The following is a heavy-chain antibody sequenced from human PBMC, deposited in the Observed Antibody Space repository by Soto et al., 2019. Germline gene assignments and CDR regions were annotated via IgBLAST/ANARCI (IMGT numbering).Heavy chain of an antibody. Sequence: SETLSLTCSVSGGSMSEYFWSWIRQSPGKGLEWIGYIYYLGSTDYNPSLKSRVTISVDTSKRQFPLRLTSVTAADTAVYYCARDGYDGSGSPYPAYWGPGTQVTVSS. J-gene: IGHJ4*02. CDR3: ARDGYDGSGSPYPAY. CDR2: IYYLGST. D-gene: IGHD3-10*01. V-gene: IGHV4-59*01. CDR1: GGSMSEYF.